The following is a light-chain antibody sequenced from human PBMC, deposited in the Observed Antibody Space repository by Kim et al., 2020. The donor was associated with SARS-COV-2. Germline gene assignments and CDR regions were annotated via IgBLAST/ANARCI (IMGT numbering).Light chain of an antibody. CDR2: EVS. CDR1: SSDVGSYNR. CDR3: SSYASSSTWV. J-gene: IGLJ3*02. V-gene: IGLV2-18*02. Sequence: GQSVTIAGPGTSSDVGSYNRVSWYQQPPGTAPKLMIYEVSNRPSGVPDRFSGSKSGNTASLTISGLQAEDEADYYCSSYASSSTWVFGGGTQLTVL.